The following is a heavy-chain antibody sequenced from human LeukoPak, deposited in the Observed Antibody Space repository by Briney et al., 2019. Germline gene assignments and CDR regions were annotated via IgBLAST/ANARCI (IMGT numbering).Heavy chain of an antibody. V-gene: IGHV4-4*07. Sequence: SETLSLTCTVSGGSISSYYWSWIRQPAGKGLEWIGRIYTSGSTNYNPSLESRVTMSVDTSKNQFSLKLSSVTAADTAVYYCASPITFGGVIAGNDAFDIWGQGTMVTVSS. CDR1: GGSISSYY. CDR2: IYTSGST. J-gene: IGHJ3*02. CDR3: ASPITFGGVIAGNDAFDI. D-gene: IGHD3-16*02.